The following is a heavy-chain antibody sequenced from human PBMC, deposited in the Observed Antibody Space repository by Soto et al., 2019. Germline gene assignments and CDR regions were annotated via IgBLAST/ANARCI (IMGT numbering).Heavy chain of an antibody. CDR1: GFIFSTYI. CDR2: ISSGSSVI. D-gene: IGHD2-2*02. Sequence: GGSLRLSCAASGFIFSTYIMNWVRQAPGKGLEWVSYISSGSSVIYYADSVKGRFTISRDNARNSLHLQMHSLTEAETAVYYCATDRYCSGTICYTEKTFWGQGALITFST. V-gene: IGHV3-48*02. CDR3: ATDRYCSGTICYTEKTF. J-gene: IGHJ4*02.